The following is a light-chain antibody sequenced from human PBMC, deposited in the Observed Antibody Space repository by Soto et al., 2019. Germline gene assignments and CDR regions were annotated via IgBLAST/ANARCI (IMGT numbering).Light chain of an antibody. J-gene: IGKJ5*01. CDR1: QSIGSW. Sequence: DLQMTQSPSSVSASVGDRVTITCRASQSIGSWLAWYQQKPGKVPKLLIYAASSLQSGVPSRSSGGGSGTDFTLTISSLQPEDFATYYCQQGDSFPITFGQGTRLEI. CDR3: QQGDSFPIT. CDR2: AAS. V-gene: IGKV1-12*01.